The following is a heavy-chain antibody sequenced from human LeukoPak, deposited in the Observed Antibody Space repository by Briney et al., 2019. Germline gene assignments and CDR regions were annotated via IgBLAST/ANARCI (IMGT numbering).Heavy chain of an antibody. CDR2: INWSGDRI. D-gene: IGHD6-13*01. Sequence: SLRLSCAASGFTFDDYAMDWVRQAPGKGLEWVSGINWSGDRIGYADSVKGRFTISRDNAKKSLYLQMNSLRTEDTALYYCAKEGIHRGYYYYYMDVWGKGTTVTISS. J-gene: IGHJ6*03. CDR3: AKEGIHRGYYYYYMDV. CDR1: GFTFDDYA. V-gene: IGHV3-9*01.